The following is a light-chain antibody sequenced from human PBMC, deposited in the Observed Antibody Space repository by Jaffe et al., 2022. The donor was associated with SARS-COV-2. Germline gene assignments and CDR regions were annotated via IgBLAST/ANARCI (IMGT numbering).Light chain of an antibody. CDR1: SSNIGNNY. Sequence: QSVLTQPPSVSAAPGQKVTISCSGSSSNIGNNYVSWYQQLPGTAPKLLIYENNKRPSGIPDRFSGSKSGTSATLSITGLQTGDEADYYCGTWDDSLNAQVFGTGTQVTVL. CDR3: GTWDDSLNAQV. J-gene: IGLJ1*01. CDR2: ENN. V-gene: IGLV1-51*02.